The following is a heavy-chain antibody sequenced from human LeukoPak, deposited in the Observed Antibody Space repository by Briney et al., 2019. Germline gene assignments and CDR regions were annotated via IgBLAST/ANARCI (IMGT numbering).Heavy chain of an antibody. CDR1: GFTFSSYG. CDR3: ARNRYFDL. V-gene: IGHV3-7*01. J-gene: IGHJ2*01. Sequence: PGGTLRLSCAASGFTFSSYGMSWVRQAPGKGLEWVANIKQDGSEKYYVDSVKGRFTISRDNAKNSLFLQMNSLRAEDTAVYYCARNRYFDLWGRGTLVTVSS. CDR2: IKQDGSEK.